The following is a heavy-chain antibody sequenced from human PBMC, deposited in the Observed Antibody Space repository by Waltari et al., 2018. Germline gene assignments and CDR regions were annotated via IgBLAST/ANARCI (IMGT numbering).Heavy chain of an antibody. D-gene: IGHD1-26*01. Sequence: QVQLQQSGPGLVKPSQTLSLTCAISGDSVSSNSAAWNWIRQSPSRGLEWLGRTYYRSKWYNDYAVSVKSRITINPDTSKNQFSLQLNSVTPEDTAVYYCARDRAVLRSGSNNWFDPWGQGTLVTVSS. CDR3: ARDRAVLRSGSNNWFDP. CDR1: GDSVSSNSAA. CDR2: TYYRSKWYN. V-gene: IGHV6-1*01. J-gene: IGHJ5*02.